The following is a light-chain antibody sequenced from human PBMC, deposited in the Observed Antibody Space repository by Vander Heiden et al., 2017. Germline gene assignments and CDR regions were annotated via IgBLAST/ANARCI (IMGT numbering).Light chain of an antibody. Sequence: DIEMTPSADSRAVPLGERPTISCKSSQCVLYSSNNMNYLAWYQQKPVQPPMLLVYWASTREYGVPDRFGGSGSGTDFSLTISSLQAEDVAVYYCQQYYSIPLTFGGGTKVEIK. CDR2: WAS. V-gene: IGKV4-1*01. J-gene: IGKJ4*01. CDR3: QQYYSIPLT. CDR1: QCVLYSSNNMNY.